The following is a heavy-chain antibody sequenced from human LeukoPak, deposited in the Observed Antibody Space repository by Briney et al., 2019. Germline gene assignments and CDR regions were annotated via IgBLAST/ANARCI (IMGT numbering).Heavy chain of an antibody. Sequence: SETLSLTCAVYGGSFSGYYWSWIRQPAGKGLEWIGRIYTSGSTNYNPSLKSRVTISVDTSKNQFSLKLSSVTAADTAVYYCAKDRLNYDILTGYSEYNWFDPWGQGTLVTVSS. V-gene: IGHV4-4*07. CDR1: GGSFSGYY. CDR2: IYTSGST. CDR3: AKDRLNYDILTGYSEYNWFDP. J-gene: IGHJ5*02. D-gene: IGHD3-9*01.